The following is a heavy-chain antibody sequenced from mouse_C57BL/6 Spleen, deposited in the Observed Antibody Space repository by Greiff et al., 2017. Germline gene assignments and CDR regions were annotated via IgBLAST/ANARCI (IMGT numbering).Heavy chain of an antibody. V-gene: IGHV1-15*01. D-gene: IGHD3-2*02. Sequence: VKLMESGAELVRPGASVTLSCKASGYTFTDYEMHWVKQTPVHGLEWIGAIDPETGGTAYNQKFKGKAILTADKSSSTAYMELRSLTSEDSAVYYCTSRAQATFAYWGQGTLVTVSA. CDR1: GYTFTDYE. CDR3: TSRAQATFAY. J-gene: IGHJ3*01. CDR2: IDPETGGT.